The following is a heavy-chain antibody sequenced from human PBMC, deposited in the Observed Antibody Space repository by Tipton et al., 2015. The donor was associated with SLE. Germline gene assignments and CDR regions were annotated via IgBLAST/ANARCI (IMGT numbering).Heavy chain of an antibody. CDR3: ARHSSVTTRIFQH. V-gene: IGHV4-59*08. Sequence: TLSLTCTVSGGSISSYYWSWIRQPPGKGLEWIGYIYYSGSTNYNPSLKSRVTISVDTSKNQFSLKLSSVTAADTAVYYCARHSSVTTRIFQHWGQGTLVTVSS. CDR1: GGSISSYY. D-gene: IGHD4-11*01. CDR2: IYYSGST. J-gene: IGHJ1*01.